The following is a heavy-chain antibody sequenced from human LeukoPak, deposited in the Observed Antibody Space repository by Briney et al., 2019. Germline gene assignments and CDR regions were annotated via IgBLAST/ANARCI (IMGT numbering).Heavy chain of an antibody. CDR3: ARAVGPFDY. J-gene: IGHJ4*02. V-gene: IGHV3-33*08. Sequence: GSMRLSCPVFAFIPTIYAISCVRQPPDRLLGWVAVIWYDGGIKYYADSVKGRFPISRDNSKNTLYLQMDSLRAEDSALYYCARAVGPFDYWGQGTLVTVSS. CDR2: IWYDGGIK. CDR1: AFIPTIYA. D-gene: IGHD4-23*01.